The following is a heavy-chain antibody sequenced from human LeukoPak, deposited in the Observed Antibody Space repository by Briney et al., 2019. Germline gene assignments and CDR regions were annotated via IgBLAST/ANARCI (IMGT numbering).Heavy chain of an antibody. J-gene: IGHJ4*02. V-gene: IGHV1-69*05. CDR2: IIPIFGTA. Sequence: SVKVSCKASGGTFSSYAISWVRQAPGQGLEWMGRIIPIFGTANYAQKFQGRVTITTDESTSTAYIELSSLRSEDTAVYYCVRDHYDSSGYYVDYWGQGTLVTVSS. CDR1: GGTFSSYA. CDR3: VRDHYDSSGYYVDY. D-gene: IGHD3-22*01.